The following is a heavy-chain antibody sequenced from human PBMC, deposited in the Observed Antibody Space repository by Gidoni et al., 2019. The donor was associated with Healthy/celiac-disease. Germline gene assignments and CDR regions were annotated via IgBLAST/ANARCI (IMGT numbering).Heavy chain of an antibody. CDR1: GGSISSSNW. CDR3: ARSYGSGSYYWYFDL. J-gene: IGHJ2*01. Sequence: QVQLQESGPGLVKPSGTLSLTCAVSGGSISSSNWWSWVRQPPGTGLEWIGEIYHSGSTNYNPSLKSRVTISVDKSKNQFSLKLSSVTAADTAVYYCARSYGSGSYYWYFDLWGRGTLVTVSS. V-gene: IGHV4-4*02. D-gene: IGHD3-10*01. CDR2: IYHSGST.